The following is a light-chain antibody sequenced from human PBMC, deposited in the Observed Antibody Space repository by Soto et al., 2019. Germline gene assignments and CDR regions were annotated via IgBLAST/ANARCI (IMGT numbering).Light chain of an antibody. CDR3: CSYAGRSNWV. J-gene: IGLJ3*02. V-gene: IGLV2-23*01. CDR2: EAT. Sequence: QSALTQPASVSGSPGQSITISCTGSSSYVGSYNLVSWYQQYPGKAPKLMIYEATQRPSGVSDRFSGSNSGNTASLTISGLQTEDEADYFCCSYAGRSNWVFGGGTKVTVL. CDR1: SSYVGSYNL.